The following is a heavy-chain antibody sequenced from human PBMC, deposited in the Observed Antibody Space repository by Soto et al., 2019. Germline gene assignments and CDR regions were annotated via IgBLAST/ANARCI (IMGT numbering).Heavy chain of an antibody. Sequence: GGSLRLSCAASGFTFSDYYMSWIRQAPGKGLEWVSYISRSGSTIYYADSVKGRFTISRDNAKNSLYLQMNSLRAEDTAVYYCARDFLAFGAATGLFDIWGQGTMVTVSS. CDR1: GFTFSDYY. CDR3: ARDFLAFGAATGLFDI. V-gene: IGHV3-11*01. D-gene: IGHD3-16*01. J-gene: IGHJ3*02. CDR2: ISRSGSTI.